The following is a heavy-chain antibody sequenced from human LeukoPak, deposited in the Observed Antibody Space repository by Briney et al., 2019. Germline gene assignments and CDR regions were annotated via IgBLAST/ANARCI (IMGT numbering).Heavy chain of an antibody. J-gene: IGHJ3*02. CDR3: ARENYVYDYVWGSYRSDAFDI. V-gene: IGHV3-11*04. Sequence: GGSLRLSCAASGFTFSDYYMSWIRQAPGKGLEWVSYISGSGSTIYYADSVKGRFTISRDNAKNSLYLQMNSLRAEDTAVYYCARENYVYDYVWGSYRSDAFDIWGQGTMVTVSS. CDR1: GFTFSDYY. CDR2: ISGSGSTI. D-gene: IGHD3-16*02.